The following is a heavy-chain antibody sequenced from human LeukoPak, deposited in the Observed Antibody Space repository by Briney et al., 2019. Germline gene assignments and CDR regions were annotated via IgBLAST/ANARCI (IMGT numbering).Heavy chain of an antibody. CDR2: INHSGST. V-gene: IGHV4-34*01. CDR1: GGSISSYY. Sequence: SETLSLTCTVSGGSISSYYWSWIHQPPGKGLEWIGEINHSGSTNYNPSLKSRVTISVDTSKNQFSLKLSSVTAADTAVYYCARDAYSSSWYFGNWFDPWGQGTLVTVSS. CDR3: ARDAYSSSWYFGNWFDP. D-gene: IGHD6-13*01. J-gene: IGHJ5*02.